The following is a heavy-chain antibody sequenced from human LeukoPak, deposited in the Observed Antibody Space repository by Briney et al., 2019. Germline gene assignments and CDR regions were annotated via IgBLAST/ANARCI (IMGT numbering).Heavy chain of an antibody. Sequence: GGSLRLSCTTSGFTFSLHGMHWVRQAPGKGLEWFSSISGGGSTNYADSVKARFTISRDNSKGTLYLQMNSLRADDTAVYYCVKGGAYGSGSYCDYWGQGTLVTVSS. J-gene: IGHJ4*02. CDR2: ISGGGST. CDR3: VKGGAYGSGSYCDY. CDR1: GFTFSLHG. D-gene: IGHD3-10*01. V-gene: IGHV3-23*01.